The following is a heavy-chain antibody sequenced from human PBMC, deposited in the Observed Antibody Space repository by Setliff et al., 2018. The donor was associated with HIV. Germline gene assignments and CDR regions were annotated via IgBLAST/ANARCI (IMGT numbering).Heavy chain of an antibody. V-gene: IGHV3-64*04. CDR3: ARAAVVGRPLYYFDS. Sequence: PGGSLRLSCAASGFTFSSYAMRWVRQAPGKGLEYVSSISSNGGNTYYADSVKGRFTISRDNSKNTLYLQMNSLRAEDTALYYCARAAVVGRPLYYFDSWGQGTLVTVSS. D-gene: IGHD2-15*01. CDR2: ISSNGGNT. CDR1: GFTFSSYA. J-gene: IGHJ4*02.